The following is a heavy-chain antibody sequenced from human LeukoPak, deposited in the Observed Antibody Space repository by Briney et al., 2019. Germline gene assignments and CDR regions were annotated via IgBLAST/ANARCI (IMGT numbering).Heavy chain of an antibody. V-gene: IGHV5-51*01. CDR2: IYPGDSDT. D-gene: IGHD1-26*01. CDR3: ARLGVRTTIVGATPYYFDY. CDR1: GYSFTSYW. Sequence: GESLKISCKGSGYSFTSYWIGWVRQMPGKGLEWMGIIYPGDSDTRYSPSFQGQVTISADKSISTAYLQWSSLKASDTAMCYCARLGVRTTIVGATPYYFDYWGQGTLVTVSS. J-gene: IGHJ4*02.